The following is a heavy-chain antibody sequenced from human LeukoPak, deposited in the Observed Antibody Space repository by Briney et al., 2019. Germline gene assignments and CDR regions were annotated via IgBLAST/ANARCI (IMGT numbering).Heavy chain of an antibody. V-gene: IGHV3-30-3*01. CDR1: GFTFSSYA. Sequence: GRSLRLSCAASGFTFSSYAMHWVRQAPGKGLEWVAVISYDGSNKYYADSVKGRFTISRDNSKNTLYLQMNSLRAEDTAVYYCARGHSSGSPGGYYYYGMDVWGQGTTVTVSS. D-gene: IGHD6-19*01. CDR3: ARGHSSGSPGGYYYYGMDV. J-gene: IGHJ6*02. CDR2: ISYDGSNK.